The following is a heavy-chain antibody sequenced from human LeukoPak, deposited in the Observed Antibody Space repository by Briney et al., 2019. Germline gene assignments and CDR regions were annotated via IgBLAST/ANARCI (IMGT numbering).Heavy chain of an antibody. V-gene: IGHV1-18*04. CDR1: GYTFTGYY. Sequence: ASVKVSCKASGYTFTGYYMHWMRQAPGQGLEWMGWISAYNGNTNYAQKLQGRVTMTTDTSTSTVYMELSSLRSEDTAVYYCARDPGLRYMKYYFDYWGQGTLVTVSS. J-gene: IGHJ4*02. D-gene: IGHD3-9*01. CDR3: ARDPGLRYMKYYFDY. CDR2: ISAYNGNT.